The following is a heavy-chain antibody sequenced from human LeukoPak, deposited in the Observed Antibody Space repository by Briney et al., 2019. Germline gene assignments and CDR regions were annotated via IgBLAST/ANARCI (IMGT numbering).Heavy chain of an antibody. J-gene: IGHJ1*01. CDR3: ANAGVVVVAAPWGYFQH. V-gene: IGHV3-23*01. CDR2: TSGSGGST. Sequence: PGGSLRLSCAASGFTFSSYAMSWVRQAPGKGLEWDSATSGSGGSTYYADSVKGRFTISRDNAKNTLYLQMNSLRAEDTAVYYCANAGVVVVAAPWGYFQHWGQGTLVTVSS. D-gene: IGHD2-15*01. CDR1: GFTFSSYA.